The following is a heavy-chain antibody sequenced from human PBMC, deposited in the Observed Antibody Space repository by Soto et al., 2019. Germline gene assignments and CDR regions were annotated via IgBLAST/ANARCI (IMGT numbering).Heavy chain of an antibody. Sequence: QVQLQESGSGLVKPSQTLSLTCTVSGGSLSSGDYYWSWIRQPPGKGLEWIGYIYYSGSTYYNPFLKSRVTISVDTSKNQFSLKLSSVTAADTAVYYCARGTYYYDSSGGPAFDYWGQGTLVTVSS. V-gene: IGHV4-30-4*01. J-gene: IGHJ4*02. CDR1: GGSLSSGDYY. CDR2: IYYSGST. D-gene: IGHD3-22*01. CDR3: ARGTYYYDSSGGPAFDY.